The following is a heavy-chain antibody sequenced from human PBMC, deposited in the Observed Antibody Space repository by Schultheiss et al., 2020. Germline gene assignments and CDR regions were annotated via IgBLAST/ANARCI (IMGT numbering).Heavy chain of an antibody. Sequence: SETLSLTCTVSGGSISSGDYYWSWIRQPPGKGLEWIGYIYYSGSTYYNPSLKSRVTISVDTSKNQFSLKLSSVTAADTAVYYCARVGCSSTTCYRRNTFDIWGQGSMVNV. CDR2: IYYSGST. CDR3: ARVGCSSTTCYRRNTFDI. CDR1: GGSISSGDYY. V-gene: IGHV4-30-4*01. D-gene: IGHD2-2*01. J-gene: IGHJ3*02.